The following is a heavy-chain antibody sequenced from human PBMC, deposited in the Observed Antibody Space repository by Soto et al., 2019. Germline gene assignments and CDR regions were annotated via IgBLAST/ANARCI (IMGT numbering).Heavy chain of an antibody. D-gene: IGHD6-19*01. V-gene: IGHV1-69*06. CDR2: IIPIFGTA. CDR3: ARDPGSGWPYYYYGMDV. J-gene: IGHJ6*02. CDR1: GGTFSIYA. Sequence: SVKVSCKASGGTFSIYAISWVLQSPVQWLEWMGGIIPIFGTANYAQKFQGRVTITADKSTSTAYMELSSLRSEDTAVYYCARDPGSGWPYYYYGMDVWGQGTTVTVSS.